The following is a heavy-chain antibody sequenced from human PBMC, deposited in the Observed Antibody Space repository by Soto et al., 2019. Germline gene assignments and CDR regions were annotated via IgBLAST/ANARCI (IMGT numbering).Heavy chain of an antibody. V-gene: IGHV4-34*01. CDR3: ARGSGIVALPGELEDVNYDF. CDR1: GQSFSGHS. J-gene: IGHJ4*02. Sequence: QVQLQQWGAGLVKPSETLSLSCAVYGQSFSGHSWAWIRQPPGKGLEWIGEISKSGSTYYNPSLKRRVTISTDTSKNQFSLKLNSVTAADTAAYFCARGSGIVALPGELEDVNYDFWGQGTLVNVSS. D-gene: IGHD1-1*01. CDR2: ISKSGST.